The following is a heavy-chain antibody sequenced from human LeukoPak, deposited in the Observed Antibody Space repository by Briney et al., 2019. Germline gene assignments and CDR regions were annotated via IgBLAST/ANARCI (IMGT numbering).Heavy chain of an antibody. D-gene: IGHD6-19*01. CDR3: AKDSIAVAGNHYYYYMDV. V-gene: IGHV3-74*01. CDR2: INSDGSST. CDR1: GFTFSSYW. Sequence: GGSLRLSCAASGFTFSSYWMHWVRQAPGKGLVWVSRINSDGSSTSYADSVRGRFSISRDNAKNTLYLQMNSLRAEDTAVYYCAKDSIAVAGNHYYYYMDVWGKGTTVTVSS. J-gene: IGHJ6*03.